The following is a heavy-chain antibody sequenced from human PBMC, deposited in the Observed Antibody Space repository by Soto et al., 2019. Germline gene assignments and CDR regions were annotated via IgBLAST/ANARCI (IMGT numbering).Heavy chain of an antibody. J-gene: IGHJ4*02. D-gene: IGHD3-3*01. Sequence: PGGSLRLSCAASGFTFSSYWMHWVRQAPGKGLVWVSRINSDGSITSSADSVKGRVTISRDNEKNTLYLQMNSLRAEDTAVYYCARGRGDFWSGKYYFEYWGQGT. CDR3: ARGRGDFWSGKYYFEY. CDR1: GFTFSSYW. V-gene: IGHV3-74*01. CDR2: INSDGSIT.